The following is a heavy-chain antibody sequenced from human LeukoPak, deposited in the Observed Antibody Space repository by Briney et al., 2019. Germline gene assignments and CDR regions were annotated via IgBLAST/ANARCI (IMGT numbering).Heavy chain of an antibody. Sequence: KAGGSLRLSCAASGLIFSSHTMNWVRQAPGKGLEWVSSSSSSSTYIDYADSVKGRFTISRDNAKNSLYLQMSSLRAEDTAVYYCARDTGPFDYWGQGTLVTVSS. V-gene: IGHV3-21*01. CDR3: ARDTGPFDY. CDR1: GLIFSSHT. CDR2: SSSSSTYI. J-gene: IGHJ4*02.